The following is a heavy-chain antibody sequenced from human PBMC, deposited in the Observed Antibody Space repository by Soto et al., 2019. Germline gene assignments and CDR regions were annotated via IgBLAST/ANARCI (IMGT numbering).Heavy chain of an antibody. CDR2: INPSRGGT. V-gene: IGHV1-46*03. CDR3: TRAIITTAGTDAVDL. J-gene: IGHJ3*01. CDR1: AYTFTSYY. Sequence: QVQLVQSGAEVKKPGASVRVSCKASAYTFTSYYVHWVRQAPGQGPEWMGMINPSRGGTDYAQKFQGRVTMTRDTSTTTVYLELSSLRSEDTAIYYCTRAIITTAGTDAVDLWGKGTLVTV. D-gene: IGHD6-13*01.